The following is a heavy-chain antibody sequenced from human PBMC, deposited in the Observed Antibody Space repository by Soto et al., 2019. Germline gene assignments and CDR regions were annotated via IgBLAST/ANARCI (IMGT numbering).Heavy chain of an antibody. CDR2: ISSSSTI. D-gene: IGHD1-20*01. J-gene: IGHJ6*02. CDR3: ARDNWNDLYYYGMDV. V-gene: IGHV3-48*02. CDR1: GFTFSSYS. Sequence: PGGSLRLSCAASGFTFSSYSMNWVRQAPGKGLEWVSYISSSSTIYYADSVKGRFTISRDNAKNSLYLQMNSLRDEDTAVYYCARDNWNDLYYYGMDVWGQGTTVTVSS.